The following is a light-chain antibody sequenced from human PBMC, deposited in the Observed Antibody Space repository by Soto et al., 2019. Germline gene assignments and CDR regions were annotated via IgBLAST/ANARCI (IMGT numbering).Light chain of an antibody. V-gene: IGKV2-28*01. CDR3: MQALQTPST. J-gene: IGKJ1*01. CDR2: LGS. CDR1: QSLLHSNGYNY. Sequence: DIVMTQSPLSLPVTPGEPASISCRSSQSLLHSNGYNYLDWYLQKPGQSPQLLIYLGSNRASGVPDRFSGSGSGPDFTLKISRVEAEDVGVYYCMQALQTPSTLGQGTKVDIK.